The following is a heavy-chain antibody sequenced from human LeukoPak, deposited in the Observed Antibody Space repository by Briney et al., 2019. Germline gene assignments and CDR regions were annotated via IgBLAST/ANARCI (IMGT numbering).Heavy chain of an antibody. CDR2: IYSGGST. J-gene: IGHJ4*02. D-gene: IGHD1-7*01. Sequence: GGSLRLSCAASGFTVSSNYMSWVRQAPGKGLEWVSVIYSGGSTYYADSVKGRFTISRDNSKNTLYLQMNSLRAEDTAVYYCAREGGLPGTTWGFDYWGQGTLVTVSS. CDR1: GFTVSSNY. V-gene: IGHV3-66*01. CDR3: AREGGLPGTTWGFDY.